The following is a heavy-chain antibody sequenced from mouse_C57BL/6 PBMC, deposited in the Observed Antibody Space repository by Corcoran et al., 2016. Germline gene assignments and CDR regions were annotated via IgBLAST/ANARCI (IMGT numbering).Heavy chain of an antibody. CDR1: GFNIKDYY. CDR3: TPYYGSSYLGYFDV. V-gene: IGHV14-1*01. J-gene: IGHJ1*03. D-gene: IGHD1-1*01. Sequence: EVQLQQSGAELVRPGASVKLSYTASGFNIKDYYMHWVKQRPEQGLEWIGRIDPEDGDTEYAPKFQGKATMTADTSSNTAYLQLSSLTSEDTAVYYCTPYYGSSYLGYFDVWGTGTTVTVSS. CDR2: IDPEDGDT.